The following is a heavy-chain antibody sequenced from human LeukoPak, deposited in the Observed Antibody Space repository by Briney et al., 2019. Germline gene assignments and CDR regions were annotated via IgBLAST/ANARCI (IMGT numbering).Heavy chain of an antibody. J-gene: IGHJ3*02. CDR3: RVDAILTDDAFDI. CDR2: ISSSSSYI. D-gene: IGHD2-8*01. CDR1: GFTFSSYS. V-gene: IGHV3-21*01. Sequence: GGSLRLSCAASGFTFSSYSMNWVRQAPGKGLEWGSSISSSSSYIYYADSVKGRFTISRDNAKNSLYLQMNSLRAEDTAVYYCRVDAILTDDAFDIWGQRTMVTVSS.